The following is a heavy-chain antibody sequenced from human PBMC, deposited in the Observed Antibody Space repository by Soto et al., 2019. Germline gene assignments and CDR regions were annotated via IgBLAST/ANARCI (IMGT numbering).Heavy chain of an antibody. J-gene: IGHJ6*02. CDR2: IYPGDSDT. CDR3: ASSYDFWSGSRGYYYYYGMDV. CDR1: GYSFTSYW. V-gene: IGHV5-51*01. D-gene: IGHD3-3*01. Sequence: GESLKISCKGSGYSFTSYWIGWVRQMPGKGLEWMGIIYPGDSDTRYSPSFQGQVTISADKSISTAYLQWSSLKASDTAMYYCASSYDFWSGSRGYYYYYGMDVWGQGTTVTVSS.